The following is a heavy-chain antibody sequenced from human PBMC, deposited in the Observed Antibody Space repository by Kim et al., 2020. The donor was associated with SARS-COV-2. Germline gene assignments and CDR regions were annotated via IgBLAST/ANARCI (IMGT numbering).Heavy chain of an antibody. Sequence: GGSLRLSCAASGFTFSSYSMNWVRQAPGKGLGWVSSISSSSSYIYYADSVKGRFTISRDNAKNSLYLQMTSLRSEDTAVYYCARDSSSRVFDYWGQGTLVTVSS. J-gene: IGHJ4*02. D-gene: IGHD6-13*01. V-gene: IGHV3-21*01. CDR1: GFTFSSYS. CDR2: ISSSSSYI. CDR3: ARDSSSRVFDY.